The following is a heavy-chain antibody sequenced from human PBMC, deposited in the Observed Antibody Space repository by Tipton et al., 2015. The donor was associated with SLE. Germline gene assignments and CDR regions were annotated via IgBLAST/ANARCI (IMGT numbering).Heavy chain of an antibody. V-gene: IGHV5-51*03. J-gene: IGHJ4*02. CDR1: GYNLANHW. CDR3: ARVAYGKGDY. CDR2: IYPYDSTT. D-gene: IGHD2-15*01. Sequence: QLVQSGAEVKKPGESLKISCKAAGYNLANHWIGWVRHMPGKGLEWMGIIYPYDSTTKYSPSVQGQVTISADKSISTAYLQWNSLKASDTAIYYCARVAYGKGDYWGQGTLVTVSS.